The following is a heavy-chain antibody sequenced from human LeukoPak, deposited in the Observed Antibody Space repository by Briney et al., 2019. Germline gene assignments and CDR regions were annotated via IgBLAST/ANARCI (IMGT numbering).Heavy chain of an antibody. V-gene: IGHV3-30-3*01. CDR3: ARTLPPTYYDFWSGYWYYYYYGMDV. CDR2: ISYDGSNK. D-gene: IGHD3-3*01. J-gene: IGHJ6*02. Sequence: GGSLRLSCAASGFTFSSYAMHWVRQAPGKGLERVAVISYDGSNKYYADSVKGRFTISRDNSKNTLYLQMNSLRAEDTAVYYCARTLPPTYYDFWSGYWYYYYYGMDVWGQGTTATVSS. CDR1: GFTFSSYA.